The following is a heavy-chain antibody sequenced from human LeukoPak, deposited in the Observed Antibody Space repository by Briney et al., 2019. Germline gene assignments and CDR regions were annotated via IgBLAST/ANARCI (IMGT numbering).Heavy chain of an antibody. CDR2: IYDSGST. CDR1: GGSISNYY. V-gene: IGHV4-59*08. Sequence: SETLSLTCTVSGGSISNYYWSWIRQPPGKGLEWIGYIYDSGSTYYNPSLKSRVTISVDTSKNQFSLRLNSVTAADTAVYYCARHTSMVRGVMKYYFDYWGQGTLATVSS. CDR3: ARHTSMVRGVMKYYFDY. D-gene: IGHD3-10*01. J-gene: IGHJ4*02.